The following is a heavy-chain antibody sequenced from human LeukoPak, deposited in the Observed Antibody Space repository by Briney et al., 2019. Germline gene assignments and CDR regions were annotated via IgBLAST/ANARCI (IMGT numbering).Heavy chain of an antibody. V-gene: IGHV4-39*07. D-gene: IGHD3-10*01. CDR3: AKDGFRGLKVFDY. CDR2: IYYSGST. CDR1: GGSISSGSYS. Sequence: PSETLSLTCTVSGGSISSGSYSWGWIRQPPGKGLEWIGSIYYSGSTDYNPSLKSRVTISVDTSKNQFSLKLSSVTAADTAVYYCAKDGFRGLKVFDYWGQGTLVTVSS. J-gene: IGHJ4*02.